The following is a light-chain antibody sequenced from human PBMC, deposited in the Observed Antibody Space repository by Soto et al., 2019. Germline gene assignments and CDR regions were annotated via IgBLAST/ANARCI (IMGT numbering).Light chain of an antibody. V-gene: IGLV1-40*01. CDR3: GTWDSSLSAGV. Sequence: QSVLTQPPSVSGAPGQRVTISCTGSSSNIGARYDVHWYQQLPGTAPKLLIYGNSHRPSGVPDRFSGSKSDTSASLAITGLQAEDEADYYCGTWDSSLSAGVFGGGTKLTVL. CDR2: GNS. CDR1: SSNIGARYD. J-gene: IGLJ2*01.